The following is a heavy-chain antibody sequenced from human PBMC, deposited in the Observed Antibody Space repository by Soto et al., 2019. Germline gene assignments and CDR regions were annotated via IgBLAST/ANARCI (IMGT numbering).Heavy chain of an antibody. CDR3: ARDPNIVVVPAAITGPYYYYYMDV. V-gene: IGHV3-48*01. J-gene: IGHJ6*03. Sequence: PGGSLRLSCAASGFTFSSYSMNWVRQAPGKGLEWVSYISSSSSTIYYADSVKGRFTISRDNAKNSLYLQMNSLRAEDTAVYYCARDPNIVVVPAAITGPYYYYYMDVWGKGTTVTVSS. D-gene: IGHD2-2*01. CDR2: ISSSSSTI. CDR1: GFTFSSYS.